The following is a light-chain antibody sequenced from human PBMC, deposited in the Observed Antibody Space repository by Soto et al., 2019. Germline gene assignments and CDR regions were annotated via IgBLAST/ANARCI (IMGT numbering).Light chain of an antibody. Sequence: QSALTQPASVSWSPGQSIAISCTGTSSDVVTYKYVSWYQQHPCKATKLMIYEVSIRPSGVSDRFSGSKSGNTASLTISGLRPEDEVYYYCCSYAGSTTRVVFGGGTKLTVL. CDR3: CSYAGSTTRVV. CDR1: SSDVVTYKY. CDR2: EVS. J-gene: IGLJ2*01. V-gene: IGLV2-14*01.